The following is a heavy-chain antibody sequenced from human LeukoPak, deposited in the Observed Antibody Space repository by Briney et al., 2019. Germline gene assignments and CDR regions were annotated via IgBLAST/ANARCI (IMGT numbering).Heavy chain of an antibody. J-gene: IGHJ4*02. CDR3: AKKGDSSWYYVDN. V-gene: IGHV3-23*01. D-gene: IGHD6-13*01. CDR2: ISGRGGST. CDR1: GFTLSNYA. Sequence: PGGSLRLSCAASGFTLSNYAMNWVRQAPGKGLEWVSAISGRGGSTYYADSVKGRFTISRDNSKNTLYLQMNSLRAEDTAVYYCAKKGDSSWYYVDNWGQGTLVTVSS.